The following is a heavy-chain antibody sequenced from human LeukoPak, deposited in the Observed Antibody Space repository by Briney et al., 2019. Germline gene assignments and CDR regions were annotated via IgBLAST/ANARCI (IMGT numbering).Heavy chain of an antibody. CDR1: GYTLTESS. D-gene: IGHD3-10*01. CDR2: FDPEDGET. CDR3: ATRTPYGSGSYAVDY. V-gene: IGHV1-24*01. J-gene: IGHJ4*02. Sequence: VASVKVSCKVSGYTLTESSMHWVRQAPGKGLEWMGGFDPEDGETIYAQKFQGRVTMTEDTSTDTAYMELSSLRSEDTAVYYCATRTPYGSGSYAVDYWGQGTLVTVSS.